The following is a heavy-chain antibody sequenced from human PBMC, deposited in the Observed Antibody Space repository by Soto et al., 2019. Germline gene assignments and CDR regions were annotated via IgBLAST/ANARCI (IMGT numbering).Heavy chain of an antibody. CDR1: GGTFRGSSWY. CDR3: ATLHFDFADY. J-gene: IGHJ4*02. D-gene: IGHD3-9*01. V-gene: IGHV4-39*01. Sequence: SEPLSLACNISGGTFRGSSWYWGRIRPPPGKGLEWIGIFHYSGSTSYQPSLKNRVIISADMSRNEVSLKLSTVTAADTAVYYCATLHFDFADYWGQGIPVTVS. CDR2: FHYSGST.